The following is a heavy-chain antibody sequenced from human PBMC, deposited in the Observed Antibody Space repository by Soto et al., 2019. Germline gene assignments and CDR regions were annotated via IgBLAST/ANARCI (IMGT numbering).Heavy chain of an antibody. D-gene: IGHD3-16*01. J-gene: IGHJ6*03. CDR2: IIPILGIA. Sequence: QVQLVQSGAEVKKPGSSVKVSCKASGGTFSSYTISWVRQAPGQGLEWMGRIIPILGIANYAQKFQGRVTITADKSTSTAYMELSSLRSEDTAVYYCAGGGGMSLIVYYMDVWGKGTTVTVSS. V-gene: IGHV1-69*02. CDR1: GGTFSSYT. CDR3: AGGGGMSLIVYYMDV.